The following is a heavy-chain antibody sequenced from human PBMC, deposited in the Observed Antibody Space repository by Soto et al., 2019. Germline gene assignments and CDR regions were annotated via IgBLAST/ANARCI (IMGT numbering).Heavy chain of an antibody. J-gene: IGHJ6*02. D-gene: IGHD1-7*01. CDR3: ARDRGNCNYSRRTYYYYGMDV. Sequence: GGSLRLSCAASGFTFSDYYMSWIRQAPGKGLEWVSYISSSGSTIYYADSVEGRFTISRDNAKNSLYLQMNSLRAEDTAVYYCARDRGNCNYSRRTYYYYGMDVWGQGTTVTVYS. CDR1: GFTFSDYY. V-gene: IGHV3-11*01. CDR2: ISSSGSTI.